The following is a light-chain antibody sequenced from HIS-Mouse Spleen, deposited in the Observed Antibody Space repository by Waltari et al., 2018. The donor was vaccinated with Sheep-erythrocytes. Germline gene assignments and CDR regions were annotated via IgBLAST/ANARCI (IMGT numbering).Light chain of an antibody. CDR3: CSYAGSSTWV. Sequence: QSALTQPASVSGSPGQSITIPCPGTRSDVGRYNLVSWYQQPPGKAPKLMIYEGSKRPSGVSNRFSGSKSGNTASLTISGLQAEDEADYYCCSYAGSSTWVFGGGTKLTVL. J-gene: IGLJ3*02. CDR2: EGS. V-gene: IGLV2-23*01. CDR1: RSDVGRYNL.